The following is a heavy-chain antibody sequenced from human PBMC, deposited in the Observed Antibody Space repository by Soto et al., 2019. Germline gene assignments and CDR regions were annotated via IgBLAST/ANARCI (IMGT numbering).Heavy chain of an antibody. Sequence: ASVKVSCKVSGYTLTELSMHWVRQAPGKGLEWMGGFDPEDGETIYAQKFQGRVTMTEDTSTDTAYMELSSLRSEDTAVYYCATASMVRGVIGYWGQRSLVTVSS. V-gene: IGHV1-24*01. J-gene: IGHJ4*02. CDR1: GYTLTELS. CDR2: FDPEDGET. CDR3: ATASMVRGVIGY. D-gene: IGHD3-10*01.